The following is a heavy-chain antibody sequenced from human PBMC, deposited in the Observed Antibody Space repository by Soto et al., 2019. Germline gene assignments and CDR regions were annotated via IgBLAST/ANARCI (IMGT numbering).Heavy chain of an antibody. J-gene: IGHJ6*02. D-gene: IGHD4-17*01. CDR3: ASDTVARYYYYGMDV. Sequence: QVQLVQSGAEVKKPGASVKVSCKASGYTFTGYYMHWVRQAPGQGLEWMGWINPNSGGTNYAQKFQGWVTMTRDTSISTAYMELSRLRSDDTAVYYCASDTVARYYYYGMDVWGQGTTVTVSS. CDR2: INPNSGGT. V-gene: IGHV1-2*04. CDR1: GYTFTGYY.